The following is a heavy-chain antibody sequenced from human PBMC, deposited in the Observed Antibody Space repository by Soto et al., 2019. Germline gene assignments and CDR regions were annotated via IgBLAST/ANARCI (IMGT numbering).Heavy chain of an antibody. CDR1: GYTFTSYG. CDR3: ARELPVGYCSGGSCSYDAFDI. Sequence: ASVKVSCKASGYTFTSYGISWVRQAPGQGLEWMGWISAYNGNTNYAQKLQGRVTMTTDTSTSTAYMELRSLRSDDTAVYYCARELPVGYCSGGSCSYDAFDIWGQATMVTVSS. J-gene: IGHJ3*02. V-gene: IGHV1-18*01. D-gene: IGHD2-15*01. CDR2: ISAYNGNT.